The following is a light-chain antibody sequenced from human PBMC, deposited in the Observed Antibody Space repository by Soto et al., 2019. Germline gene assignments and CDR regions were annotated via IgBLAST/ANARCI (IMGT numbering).Light chain of an antibody. CDR2: DAS. Sequence: DIQMTQSPSTLSASVGDRVTITCRASQSISGWVAWYQQKPGKAPNLLISDASSLESGVPSRFSGSGSGTEFTLTMSGLQPDDFATYYCQQYSSYSSFGQGTKLEIK. CDR3: QQYSSYSS. V-gene: IGKV1-5*01. CDR1: QSISGW. J-gene: IGKJ2*01.